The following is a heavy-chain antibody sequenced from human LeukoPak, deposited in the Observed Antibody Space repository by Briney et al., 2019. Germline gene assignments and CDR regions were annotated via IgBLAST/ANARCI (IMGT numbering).Heavy chain of an antibody. D-gene: IGHD5-12*01. Sequence: GGSLRLSCAASGITFDSYAIHWVRQAPGKGLEWVAVISYDGSNKYYADSVKGRFTISRDNSKNTLYLQLNSLRPEDTAVYYCARDQLAYSGYDTLFDYWGPGTLVTVSS. CDR2: ISYDGSNK. J-gene: IGHJ4*02. V-gene: IGHV3-30*04. CDR3: ARDQLAYSGYDTLFDY. CDR1: GITFDSYA.